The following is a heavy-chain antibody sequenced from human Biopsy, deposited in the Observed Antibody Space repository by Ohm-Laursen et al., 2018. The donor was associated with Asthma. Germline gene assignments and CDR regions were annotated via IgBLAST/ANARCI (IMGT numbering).Heavy chain of an antibody. CDR2: ISFDGTNR. V-gene: IGHV3-30*18. CDR1: GFSFSNYG. D-gene: IGHD1-26*01. CDR3: AKDVFPGWELRRGPDY. Sequence: SLRLSCTASGFSFSNYGMHWVRQAPGKGLDWVAVISFDGTNRNYTDSVKGRFTISRDNSRNTLHLEMNSLRAEDTAVYFCAKDVFPGWELRRGPDYWGQGTLVTVSS. J-gene: IGHJ4*02.